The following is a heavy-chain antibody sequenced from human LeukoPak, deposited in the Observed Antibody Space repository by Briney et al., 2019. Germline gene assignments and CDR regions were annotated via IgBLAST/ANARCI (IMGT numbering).Heavy chain of an antibody. CDR1: GFTFSSYW. V-gene: IGHV3-7*01. CDR3: ARDRDGYNFLDY. CDR2: IKEDGSEK. D-gene: IGHD5-24*01. J-gene: IGHJ4*02. Sequence: GGSLRLSCAASGFTFSSYWMRWVRQAPGKGLEWVANIKEDGSEKHYMDSVKGRFTISRDNAKNSLYLQMNSLRAEDTAVYYCARDRDGYNFLDYWGQGTLVTVSS.